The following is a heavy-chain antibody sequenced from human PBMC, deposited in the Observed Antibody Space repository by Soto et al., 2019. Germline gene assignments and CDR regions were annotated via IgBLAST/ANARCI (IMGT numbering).Heavy chain of an antibody. CDR1: GGSISSYY. D-gene: IGHD5-18*01. CDR3: ARGRIQLCYPFDY. J-gene: IGHJ4*02. V-gene: IGHV4-59*01. CDR2: IYYSGST. Sequence: SETLSLTCTVSGGSISSYYWSWIRQPPGKGLEWIGYIYYSGSTNYNPSLKSRVTISVDTSKNQFSLKLSSVTAADTAVYYCARGRIQLCYPFDYWGQGALVTVSS.